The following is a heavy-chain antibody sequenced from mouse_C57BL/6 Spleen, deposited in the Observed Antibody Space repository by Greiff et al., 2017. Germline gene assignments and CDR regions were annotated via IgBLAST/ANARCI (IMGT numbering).Heavy chain of an antibody. Sequence: EVNLVESGGDLVKPGGSLKLSCAASGFTFSSYGMSWVRQTPDKRLEWVATISSGGSYTYYPDSVKGRFTISRDNAKNTLYLQMSSLKSEDTAMYYCARQELTGAFDYWGQGTTLTVSS. CDR2: ISSGGSYT. J-gene: IGHJ2*01. D-gene: IGHD4-1*01. V-gene: IGHV5-6*01. CDR3: ARQELTGAFDY. CDR1: GFTFSSYG.